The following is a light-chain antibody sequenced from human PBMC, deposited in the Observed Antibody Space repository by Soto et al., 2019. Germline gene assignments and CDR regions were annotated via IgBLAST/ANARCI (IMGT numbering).Light chain of an antibody. CDR2: GAS. Sequence: DIQMTQSPSSLSASVGDRVTITCRASQGITNHLAWYQQKPGKVPKLLIYGASTLQSGVPSRFSGSGSGTDFTLTIISLQPEDLATYYCQKYNSAPALTFGGGTKVEI. J-gene: IGKJ4*01. V-gene: IGKV1-27*01. CDR1: QGITNH. CDR3: QKYNSAPALT.